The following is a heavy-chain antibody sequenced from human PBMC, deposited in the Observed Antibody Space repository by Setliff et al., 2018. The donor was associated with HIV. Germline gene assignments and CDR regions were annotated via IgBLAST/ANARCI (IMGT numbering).Heavy chain of an antibody. V-gene: IGHV3-48*03. Sequence: GGSLRLSCTTSGFTFSDYEFNWVRQTPHKGLEWISYISGSGGRIFYLDSVKGRFTISRDNAKTSLFLQMNNLRADDAGVYYCVRGQRLTIFGVVIRRDWFDPWGQGTLVTVSS. D-gene: IGHD3-3*01. CDR3: VRGQRLTIFGVVIRRDWFDP. CDR1: GFTFSDYE. CDR2: ISGSGGRI. J-gene: IGHJ5*02.